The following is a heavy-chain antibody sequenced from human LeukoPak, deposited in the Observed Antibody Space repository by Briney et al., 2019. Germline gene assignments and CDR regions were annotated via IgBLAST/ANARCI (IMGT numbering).Heavy chain of an antibody. CDR3: TRGGGGDPVDY. CDR1: GFTFGDYA. Sequence: GGSLRLSCTASGFTFGDYAMSWVRQAPGRGLEWVGFIRSNFYGGTTDYAASVKGRFTISRDGSKSIAYLQMNSLKTEDTAVYYCTRGGGGDPVDYWGQGALVTVSS. CDR2: IRSNFYGGTT. D-gene: IGHD3-16*01. J-gene: IGHJ4*02. V-gene: IGHV3-49*04.